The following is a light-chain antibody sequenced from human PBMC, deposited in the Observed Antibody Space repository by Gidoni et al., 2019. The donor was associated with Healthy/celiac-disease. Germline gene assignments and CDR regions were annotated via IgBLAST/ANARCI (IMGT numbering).Light chain of an antibody. CDR1: QGISSY. CDR3: QQYYSYSQT. CDR2: AAS. Sequence: AIRMTQSPSSFSASTGDRVTITCRASQGISSYLAWYQQKPGKAPKLLIYAASTWQSGVTSRFSGSGSWTDFTLTISCLQSEDFATYYCQQYYSYSQTFXXXTKVEIK. J-gene: IGKJ1*01. V-gene: IGKV1-8*01.